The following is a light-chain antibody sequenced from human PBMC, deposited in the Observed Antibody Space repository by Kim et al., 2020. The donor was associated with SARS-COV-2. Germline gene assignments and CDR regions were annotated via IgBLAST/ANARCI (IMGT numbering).Light chain of an antibody. CDR1: QRISSGY. V-gene: IGKV3-20*01. J-gene: IGKJ2*01. CDR2: AAS. CDR3: QKYGSSPYT. Sequence: LSPGERATLSCRASQRISSGYLAWYQHKPGQTPRSLIYAASSRASGIPDRFSGSGSGTDFTLTISRLEPEDFAVYYCQKYGSSPYTFGQGTKLEI.